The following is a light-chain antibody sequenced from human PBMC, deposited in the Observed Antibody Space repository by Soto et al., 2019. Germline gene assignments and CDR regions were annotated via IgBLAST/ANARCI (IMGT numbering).Light chain of an antibody. V-gene: IGLV1-40*01. CDR2: GNI. CDR3: QSYDSSLSGYV. CDR1: SSTIGAGYD. Sequence: QSVLTQPPSVSGAPGQRVTLSCTGSSSTIGAGYDVHWYQQLPGTAPKLLIYGNINRPSGVPDRFSGSKSGTSASLAITGLQAEDEADYYCQSYDSSLSGYVFGTGTKLTVL. J-gene: IGLJ1*01.